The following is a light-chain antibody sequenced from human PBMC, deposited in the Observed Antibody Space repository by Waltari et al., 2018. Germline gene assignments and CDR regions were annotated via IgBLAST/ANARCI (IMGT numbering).Light chain of an antibody. CDR3: CSHTGIDTWV. J-gene: IGLJ3*02. CDR2: EVS. Sequence: QAALTQPASVSGSLGQSITISCTGTASAFGDDYSVSWYQQFPGEAPRLIIYEVSNRPSRISSRFYGSKSANTASLTISGLQPDDEADYFCCSHTGIDTWVFGGGTTLTVL. CDR1: ASAFGDDYS. V-gene: IGLV2-14*01.